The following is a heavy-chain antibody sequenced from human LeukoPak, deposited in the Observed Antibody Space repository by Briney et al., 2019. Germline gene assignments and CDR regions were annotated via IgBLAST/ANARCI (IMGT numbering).Heavy chain of an antibody. J-gene: IGHJ4*02. CDR1: GFTFSTYW. D-gene: IGHD6-19*01. CDR3: TRDLWLAANVY. V-gene: IGHV3-7*01. Sequence: GGSLRLSCAASGFTFSTYWMSWVRQAPGKGLEWVANIKQDGSEKYYVDSVKGRLTISRDNAKNSLYLQMDGLTAEDTAVYYCTRDLWLAANVYWGKGTLVTVSS. CDR2: IKQDGSEK.